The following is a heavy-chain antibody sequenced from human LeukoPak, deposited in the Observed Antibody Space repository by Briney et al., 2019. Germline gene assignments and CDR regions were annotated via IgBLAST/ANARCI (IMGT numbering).Heavy chain of an antibody. CDR1: GVSISSGDYY. CDR3: ARYNPYYFDY. CDR2: IYSSGST. D-gene: IGHD1-1*01. V-gene: IGHV4-30-4*08. J-gene: IGHJ4*02. Sequence: KPSETLSLTCTVSGVSISSGDYYWSCIRQPPGKGLERIGYIYSSGSTYYNPSLNSSLTISADTSKNQFSLKLSSVTAADTAVYYCARYNPYYFDYWGQGTLVTVSS.